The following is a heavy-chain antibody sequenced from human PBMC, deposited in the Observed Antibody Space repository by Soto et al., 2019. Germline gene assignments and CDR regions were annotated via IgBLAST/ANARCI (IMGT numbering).Heavy chain of an antibody. CDR3: ARTGTADGWFDT. CDR2: IYPGDSDT. J-gene: IGHJ5*02. D-gene: IGHD1-1*01. V-gene: IGHV5-51*01. Sequence: PXESLKISXTGSVYSLTSYWVVWVRQMPGKGLEWMGIIYPGDSDTRYSPSFQGQVTISADKSISTAYLQWSSLKASDTAMYYCARTGTADGWFDTWGQGTLVTVSS. CDR1: VYSLTSYW.